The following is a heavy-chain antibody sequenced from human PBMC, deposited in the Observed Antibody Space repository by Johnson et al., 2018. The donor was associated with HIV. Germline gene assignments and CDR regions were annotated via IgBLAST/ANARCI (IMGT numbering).Heavy chain of an antibody. D-gene: IGHD3-10*01. J-gene: IGHJ3*02. CDR1: GFTFSSYD. CDR3: ARDRGFFSLRARGAFDI. CDR2: IGTAGDT. Sequence: VQLVESGGGLVQPGGSLRLSCAASGFTFSSYDMHWVRQATGKGLEWVSAIGTAGDTYYADSVKGRFTISRDNSKNTLFLQMNSLRAEDTAVYYCARDRGFFSLRARGAFDIWGQGTMVTVS. V-gene: IGHV3-13*01.